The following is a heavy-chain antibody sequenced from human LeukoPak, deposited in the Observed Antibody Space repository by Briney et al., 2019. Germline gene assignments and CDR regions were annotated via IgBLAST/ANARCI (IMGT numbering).Heavy chain of an antibody. D-gene: IGHD3-16*01. J-gene: IGHJ4*02. Sequence: PGGSLRLSCGATGFSFSNCGMHWVRQAPGKGLEWVAFIHFDGSHQYYGDSVKGRFTISRDNSKSTLYLQMNSLRLEDTAVYYCAKDLTWGSFDYWGRGPWSPSP. CDR3: AKDLTWGSFDY. V-gene: IGHV3-30*02. CDR2: IHFDGSHQ. CDR1: GFSFSNCG.